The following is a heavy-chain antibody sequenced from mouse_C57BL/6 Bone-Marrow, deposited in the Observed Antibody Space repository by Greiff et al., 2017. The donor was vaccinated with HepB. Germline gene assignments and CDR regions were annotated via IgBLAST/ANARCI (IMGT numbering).Heavy chain of an antibody. Sequence: VQLQQSGAELARPGASVKLSCKASGYTFTSYGISWVKQRTGQGLEWIGEIYPRSGNTYYNEKFKGKATLTADKSSSTAYMELRSLTSEDSAVYFCARGLITTVVATGNYWGQGTTLTVSS. CDR3: ARGLITTVVATGNY. V-gene: IGHV1-81*01. CDR1: GYTFTSYG. J-gene: IGHJ2*01. CDR2: IYPRSGNT. D-gene: IGHD1-1*01.